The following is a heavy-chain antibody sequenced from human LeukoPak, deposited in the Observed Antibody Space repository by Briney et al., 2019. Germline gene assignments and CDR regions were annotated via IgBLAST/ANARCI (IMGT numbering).Heavy chain of an antibody. J-gene: IGHJ6*03. CDR3: ARDAPGSGDYMDV. CDR1: GGSISRYY. D-gene: IGHD3-10*01. CDR2: IHYSGST. Sequence: PSETLSLTCTVSGGSISRYYWSWIRQPPGKGLEWIGYIHYSGSTKYNPSLKSRVTISVDTSKNQFSLKLSSVTAADTAVYYCARDAPGSGDYMDVWGKGTTVTVSS. V-gene: IGHV4-59*01.